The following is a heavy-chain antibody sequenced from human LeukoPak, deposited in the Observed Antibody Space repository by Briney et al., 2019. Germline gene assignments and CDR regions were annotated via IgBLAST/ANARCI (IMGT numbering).Heavy chain of an antibody. CDR2: ISGSGGST. V-gene: IGHV3-23*01. D-gene: IGHD2-2*01. J-gene: IGHJ5*02. CDR1: GFTFSSYA. CDR3: AKVLSRRLGYCSSTSCYLEWFDP. Sequence: GGSLRPSCAASGFTFSSYAMSWVRQAPGKGLEWVSAISGSGGSTYYADSVKGRFTISRDNSKNTLYLQMNSLRAEDTAVYYCAKVLSRRLGYCSSTSCYLEWFDPWGQGTLVTVSS.